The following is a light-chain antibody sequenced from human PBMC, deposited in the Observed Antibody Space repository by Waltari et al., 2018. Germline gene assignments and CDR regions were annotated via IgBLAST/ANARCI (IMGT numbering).Light chain of an antibody. CDR3: QSYDSSTLWV. V-gene: IGLV6-57*02. J-gene: IGLJ3*02. CDR2: EAN. CDR1: SGSIASHY. Sequence: NFMLTQPHSVSESPGKTVTISCTGSSGSIASHYVQWYQQRPGSAPTTVIYEANQRPSGGPDRFSGSIDSSSNSASLTSSGLKTEDEADYYCQSYDSSTLWVFGGGTKLTVL.